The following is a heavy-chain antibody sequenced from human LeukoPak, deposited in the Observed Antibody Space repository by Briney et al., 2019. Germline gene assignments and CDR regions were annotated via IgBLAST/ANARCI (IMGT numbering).Heavy chain of an antibody. V-gene: IGHV3-21*04. CDR2: ISSSSSYQ. D-gene: IGHD3-9*01. CDR3: ARTTKEFDILTGYYFDY. Sequence: GGSLRLSCAASGFTFSSYSLNWVRQAPGKGLEWVSSISSSSSYQHYADSVKGRFTISRDNSKNTLSLQKNSLRAVDTAVYYCARTTKEFDILTGYYFDYWGQGTLVTVSS. CDR1: GFTFSSYS. J-gene: IGHJ4*02.